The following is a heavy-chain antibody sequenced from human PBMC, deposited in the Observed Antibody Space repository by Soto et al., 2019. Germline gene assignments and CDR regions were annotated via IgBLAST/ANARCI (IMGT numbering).Heavy chain of an antibody. Sequence: EVQLLESGGGLVQPGGSLRLSCAASGFTFSSYAMSWVRQAPGKGLEWVSAISGSGGSTYYADSVKGRFTISRDNSKNTLYLQMNSLRAEDTAVYYCAKDLQASDYDFWSGYPPFNYWGQGTLVTVSS. V-gene: IGHV3-23*01. D-gene: IGHD3-3*01. CDR1: GFTFSSYA. J-gene: IGHJ4*02. CDR2: ISGSGGST. CDR3: AKDLQASDYDFWSGYPPFNY.